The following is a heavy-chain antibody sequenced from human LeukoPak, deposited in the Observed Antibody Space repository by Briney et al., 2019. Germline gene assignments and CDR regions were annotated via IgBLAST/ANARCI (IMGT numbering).Heavy chain of an antibody. V-gene: IGHV4-59*08. J-gene: IGHJ1*01. Sequence: SETLSLTCTVSGGSISSYYWSWIRQPPGKGLEWIGYIYYSGSTNYNPSLKSRVTISVDTSKNQFSLKLSSVTAADTAVYYCAGTRDTSDYSSGWYGYFQHWGQGTLVTVSS. CDR1: GGSISSYY. CDR2: IYYSGST. D-gene: IGHD6-19*01. CDR3: AGTRDTSDYSSGWYGYFQH.